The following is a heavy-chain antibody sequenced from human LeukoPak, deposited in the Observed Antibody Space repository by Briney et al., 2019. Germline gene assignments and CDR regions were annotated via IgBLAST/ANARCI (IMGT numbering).Heavy chain of an antibody. CDR2: ISYDGSNK. CDR1: GFTFSSYG. D-gene: IGHD1-26*01. CDR3: VKDLSGGGSGTYYEVGELGMDV. V-gene: IGHV3-30*18. J-gene: IGHJ6*02. Sequence: PGRSLRLSCAVSGFTFSSYGMHWVRQAPSKGLESVAVISYDGSNKNYADSVKGRFTISRDKSKNTLYLQMNRLRAEDTAVYYCVKDLSGGGSGTYYEVGELGMDVWGQGTTVTVSS.